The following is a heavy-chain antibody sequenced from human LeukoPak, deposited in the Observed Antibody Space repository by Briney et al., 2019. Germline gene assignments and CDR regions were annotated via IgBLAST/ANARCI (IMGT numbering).Heavy chain of an antibody. D-gene: IGHD3-3*01. J-gene: IGHJ5*02. CDR2: IKQDGSEK. V-gene: IGHV3-7*01. Sequence: GGSLRLSCAASGFTFSRSWMSWVRQAPGKGLEWVANIKQDGSEKYYVDSVKGRFTISRDNAKNSLYLQMNSLRAEDTAVYYCARASKGITIFGVANWFDPWGQGTLVIVSS. CDR3: ARASKGITIFGVANWFDP. CDR1: GFTFSRSW.